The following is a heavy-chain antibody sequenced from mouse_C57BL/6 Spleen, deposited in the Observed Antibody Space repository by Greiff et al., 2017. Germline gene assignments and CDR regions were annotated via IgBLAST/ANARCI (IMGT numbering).Heavy chain of an antibody. CDR3: ARHAGVFWYFDV. CDR2: ISNGGGSP. J-gene: IGHJ1*03. CDR1: GFTFSDYY. V-gene: IGHV5-12*01. Sequence: EVKLVESGGGLVQPGGSLKLSCAASGFTFSDYYMYWVRQTPEKRLEWVAYISNGGGSPYYPDTVKGRFTISRDNAKNTLYLQMSRLTSEDTAMYYCARHAGVFWYFDVWGTGTTVTVAS.